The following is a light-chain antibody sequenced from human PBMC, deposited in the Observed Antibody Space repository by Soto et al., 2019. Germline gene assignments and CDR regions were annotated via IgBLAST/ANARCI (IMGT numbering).Light chain of an antibody. V-gene: IGKV3-20*01. CDR2: GAS. J-gene: IGKJ2*01. CDR3: QQYGSSISYT. CDR1: QTVSSNY. Sequence: VLTQSPGTLSLSPGERATLSCRASQTVSSNYLAWYQQKPGQAPRLLIYGASSRATGIPDRFSGSGSGTDFTLTISRLEPEDFAVYYCQQYGSSISYTFCQWTKLEIK.